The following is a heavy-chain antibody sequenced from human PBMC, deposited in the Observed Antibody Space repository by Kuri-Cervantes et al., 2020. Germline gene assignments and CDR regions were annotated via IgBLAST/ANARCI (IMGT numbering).Heavy chain of an antibody. CDR2: VSWNGSRT. V-gene: IGHV3-35*01. D-gene: IGHD3-16*02. Sequence: GESLKISCAASGFTFSNSDMNWVHQAPGKGLEWVSGVSWNGSRTHYADSVKGRFIISRDNSKNTLYLQMNSLRAEDTAVYYCARDLDDYVWGSYRLALDYWGQGTLVTVSS. CDR3: ARDLDDYVWGSYRLALDY. CDR1: GFTFSNSD. J-gene: IGHJ4*02.